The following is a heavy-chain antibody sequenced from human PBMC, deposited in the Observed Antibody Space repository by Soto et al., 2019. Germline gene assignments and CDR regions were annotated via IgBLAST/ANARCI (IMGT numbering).Heavy chain of an antibody. D-gene: IGHD1-26*01. Sequence: SETLSLTCTVSGASLNNYYWSWARQPAGKGLEWVGRIYTSGSTNYNPSLESRVTMSVDTSKNQFSLKPSSVTAADTAVYYCARGSLAPDYWGQGTLVTVSS. CDR2: IYTSGST. J-gene: IGHJ4*02. CDR3: ARGSLAPDY. CDR1: GASLNNYY. V-gene: IGHV4-4*07.